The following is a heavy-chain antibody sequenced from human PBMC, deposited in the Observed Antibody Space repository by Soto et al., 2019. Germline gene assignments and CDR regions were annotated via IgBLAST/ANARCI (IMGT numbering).Heavy chain of an antibody. CDR2: IWYDGTQK. Sequence: GGSLRLSCEASGFTFNTYSMHWVRQPPGKRLEWLAAIWYDGTQKYYADSVKGRFIISRDNSKKTLYLEMNSLRTEDTAVYYCARAGGTTVTGLWHFDSWGQGTLVTVSS. J-gene: IGHJ4*02. V-gene: IGHV3-33*01. D-gene: IGHD4-17*01. CDR1: GFTFNTYS. CDR3: ARAGGTTVTGLWHFDS.